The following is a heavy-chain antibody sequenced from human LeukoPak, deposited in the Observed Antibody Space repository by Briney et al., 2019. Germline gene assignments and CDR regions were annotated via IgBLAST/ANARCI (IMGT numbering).Heavy chain of an antibody. CDR3: ARSTYDFWSGYYYWFDP. D-gene: IGHD3-3*01. CDR1: GGTFSGYA. V-gene: IGHV1-69*13. J-gene: IGHJ5*02. CDR2: IIPIFGTA. Sequence: GPSVKVSCKASGGTFSGYAISGVRQAPGQGLEWRGGIIPIFGTANYAQKFQGRVTITADESTSTAYMELSSLRSEDTAVYYCARSTYDFWSGYYYWFDPWGQGTLVTVSS.